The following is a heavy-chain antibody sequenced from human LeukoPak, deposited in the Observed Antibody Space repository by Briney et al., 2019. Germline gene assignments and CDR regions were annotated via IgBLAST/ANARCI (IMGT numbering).Heavy chain of an antibody. CDR2: FDHEDGET. D-gene: IGHD5-12*01. J-gene: IGHJ3*02. Sequence: ASVKVSCKSSGGTFSTYGINWVRQAPGKGLEWMGGFDHEDGETVYAQEFQGRVTMSEDTSTDTAFMELSSLRSEDTAVYYCATEKHVDIVATGEAFDIWGQGTMVTVSS. V-gene: IGHV1-24*01. CDR3: ATEKHVDIVATGEAFDI. CDR1: GGTFSTYG.